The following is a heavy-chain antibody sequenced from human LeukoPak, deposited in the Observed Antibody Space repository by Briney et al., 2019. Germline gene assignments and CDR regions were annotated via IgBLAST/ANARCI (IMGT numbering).Heavy chain of an antibody. V-gene: IGHV3-7*01. D-gene: IGHD5-24*01. CDR1: GFSFSGSW. CDR2: MNPDGSQR. J-gene: IGHJ4*02. CDR3: ARDRAYNSFDY. Sequence: GGSLRLSCAASGFSFSGSWMNWVRQAPGKGLEWVASMNPDGSQRYYADSVRGRFTISRDNPKSSLYLQMNSLRAEDTATYFCARDRAYNSFDYWGQGTLVIVSS.